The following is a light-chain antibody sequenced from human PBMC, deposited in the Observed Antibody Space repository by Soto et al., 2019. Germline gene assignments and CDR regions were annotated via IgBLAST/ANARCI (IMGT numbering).Light chain of an antibody. CDR3: TSYAGNNNLVV. CDR1: SSDVGGYNY. J-gene: IGLJ3*02. CDR2: EVS. V-gene: IGLV2-8*01. Sequence: QSALTQPPSASGSPGQSVTISCTGTSSDVGGYNYVSWYQQHPGKAPKLMIYEVSKRPSGVPDRFSGSKSGNTASLTVSGLQADDEADYYCTSYAGNNNLVVFGGGTKVTVL.